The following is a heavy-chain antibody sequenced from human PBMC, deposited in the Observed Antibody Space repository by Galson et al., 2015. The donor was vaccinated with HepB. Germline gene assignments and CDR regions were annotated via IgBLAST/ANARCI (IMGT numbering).Heavy chain of an antibody. J-gene: IGHJ5*02. CDR2: INPSDSYT. D-gene: IGHD6-13*01. CDR3: ARQPKIAAAGTIDP. V-gene: IGHV5-10-1*01. Sequence: QSGAEVTKPGESLRISCKGSGYTFTNYWINWVRQMPGKGLEWMGKINPSDSYTKYSPSFRGHVSISADQSITTAYLQWSSLKASDTAIYYCARQPKIAAAGTIDPWGQGTLVTVSS. CDR1: GYTFTNYW.